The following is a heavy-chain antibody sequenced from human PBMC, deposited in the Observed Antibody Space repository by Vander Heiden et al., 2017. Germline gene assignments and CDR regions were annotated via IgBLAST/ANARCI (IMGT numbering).Heavy chain of an antibody. J-gene: IGHJ6*02. V-gene: IGHV3-33*01. CDR1: GFPFSSYA. D-gene: IGHD3-3*01. CDR2: IWVDGSNK. CDR3: ARDKFTIFGVVEGGMDV. Sequence: QLVESGGGVVQPGRSLRLSCAASGFPFSSYAMHLVRQAAGKGLEWGAVIWVDGSNKYYADSVKGRFTISRDNSKNTLYLQMNSLRGEDTAVYYCARDKFTIFGVVEGGMDVWGQGTTVTVS.